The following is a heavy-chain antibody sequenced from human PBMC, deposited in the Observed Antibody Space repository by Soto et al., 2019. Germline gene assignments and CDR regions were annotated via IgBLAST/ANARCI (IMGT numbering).Heavy chain of an antibody. CDR2: INPNSGGT. D-gene: IGHD3-22*01. CDR1: GYTFTGYY. V-gene: IGHV1-2*02. CDR3: AREPYYDSSGYYFGGGDY. Sequence: ASVKVSCKASGYTFTGYYMHWVRQAPGQGLEWMGWINPNSGGTNYAQKFQGRVTMTRDTSISTAYMELSRLRSDDTAVYYCAREPYYDSSGYYFGGGDYWGQGTLVTVSS. J-gene: IGHJ4*02.